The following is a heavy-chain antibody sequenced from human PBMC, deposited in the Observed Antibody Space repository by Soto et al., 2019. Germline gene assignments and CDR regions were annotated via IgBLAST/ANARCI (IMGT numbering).Heavy chain of an antibody. V-gene: IGHV1-69*08. Sequence: QVQLVQSGAEVKKPGSSVKVSCKASGGTFSSYTISWVRQSPGQGLEWLGRIIPILGIANYAQKFQGRVTITADKSTSTAYMELSSLRSEDTAVYYCARDSASCYGGSVYWGQGTLVTVSS. CDR2: IIPILGIA. CDR3: ARDSASCYGGSVY. CDR1: GGTFSSYT. D-gene: IGHD2-2*01. J-gene: IGHJ4*02.